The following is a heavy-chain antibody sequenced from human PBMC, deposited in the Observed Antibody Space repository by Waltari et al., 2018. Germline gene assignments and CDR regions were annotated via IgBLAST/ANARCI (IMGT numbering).Heavy chain of an antibody. V-gene: IGHV1-18*01. Sequence: QVQLVQSGAEVKKPGASVKVSCKASGYSFTNYGISWVRQAPGQGLEWMGWITPWNENTNYALKVQGRVTVTTDTSTRTAYMGLGSLRPDDTGVYYWGRGGGVTGVAAGWGWFDLWGQGTLVTVSS. CDR2: ITPWNENT. CDR3: GRGGGVTGVAAGWGWFDL. J-gene: IGHJ5*02. D-gene: IGHD6-13*01. CDR1: GYSFTNYG.